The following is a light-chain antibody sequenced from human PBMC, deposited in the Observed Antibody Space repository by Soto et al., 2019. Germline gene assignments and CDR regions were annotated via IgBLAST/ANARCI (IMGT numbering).Light chain of an antibody. CDR1: QNIKVS. CDR2: AAS. V-gene: IGKV1-5*01. Sequence: DVQMTQSPSTLSASVGDEVTVTCRASQNIKVSLAWYQQKPGKAPKLLIYAASSLESGVPSRFSGSGSGTDFTLTSSGLQPDDFATYYCEQYRIYPWTFGQGTKVEIK. J-gene: IGKJ1*01. CDR3: EQYRIYPWT.